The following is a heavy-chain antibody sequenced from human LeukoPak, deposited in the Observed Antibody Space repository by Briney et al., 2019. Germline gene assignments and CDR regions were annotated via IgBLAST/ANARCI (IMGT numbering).Heavy chain of an antibody. CDR3: GKVAHYYDSSGYYSCIDY. CDR1: GFTFSSYA. D-gene: IGHD3-22*01. CDR2: ISGSGGNT. V-gene: IGHV3-23*01. J-gene: IGHJ4*02. Sequence: GGSLRLSCAASGFTFSSYAMSWVRQAPGKGLEWVSAISGSGGNTYYADSVKGRFTISRDNSKNTLYLQMNSLRAEDTAVYYCGKVAHYYDSSGYYSCIDYWGQGTLVTVSS.